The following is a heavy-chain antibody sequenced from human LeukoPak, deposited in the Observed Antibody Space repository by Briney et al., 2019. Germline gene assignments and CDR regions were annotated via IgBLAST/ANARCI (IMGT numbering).Heavy chain of an antibody. Sequence: SETLSLTCTVSGDAISSRSYYWGWIRQPPGKGLEWIGEINHNGSTNYNPSLKSRVTISVDTSKNQFSLKLSSVTAADTAVYYCASRHYDILTGYPSLLFDFWGQGGLVTVSS. CDR1: GDAISSRSYY. J-gene: IGHJ4*02. D-gene: IGHD3-9*01. CDR2: INHNGST. V-gene: IGHV4-39*07. CDR3: ASRHYDILTGYPSLLFDF.